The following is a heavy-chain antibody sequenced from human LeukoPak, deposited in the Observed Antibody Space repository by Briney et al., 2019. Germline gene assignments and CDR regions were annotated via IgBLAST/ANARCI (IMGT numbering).Heavy chain of an antibody. CDR1: GFTFSSYG. Sequence: GGSLRRSSAASGFTFSSYGMHWVREAPGKGVEGVAVIWYDGSNKYYADSVKGRFTISRDNSKNTLYLQMNSLRAEDTAVYYCARDEAYCGGDCYPLYWGQGTLVTVSS. CDR2: IWYDGSNK. V-gene: IGHV3-33*01. J-gene: IGHJ4*02. D-gene: IGHD2-21*02. CDR3: ARDEAYCGGDCYPLY.